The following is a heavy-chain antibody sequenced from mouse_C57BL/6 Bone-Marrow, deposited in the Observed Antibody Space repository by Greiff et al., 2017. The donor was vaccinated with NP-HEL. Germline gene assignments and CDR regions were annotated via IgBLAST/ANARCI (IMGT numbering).Heavy chain of an antibody. D-gene: IGHD1-1*01. V-gene: IGHV1-39*01. Sequence: EVQLQQSGPELVKPGASVKISCKASGYSFTDYNMNWVKQSNGKSLEWIGVINPNYGTTSYNQKFKGKATLTVDQSSSTAYMQLNSLTSEDSAVYYCARFVFPLSITTVVAGDYWGQGTTLTVSS. CDR2: INPNYGTT. J-gene: IGHJ2*01. CDR1: GYSFTDYN. CDR3: ARFVFPLSITTVVAGDY.